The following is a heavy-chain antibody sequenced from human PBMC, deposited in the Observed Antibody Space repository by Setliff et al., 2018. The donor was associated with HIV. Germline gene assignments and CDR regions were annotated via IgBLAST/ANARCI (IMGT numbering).Heavy chain of an antibody. CDR2: ISGSGHTT. CDR1: GFTFSTYG. V-gene: IGHV3-23*01. Sequence: HPGGSLRLSCAASGFTFSTYGMSWVRQAPGKGLEWVSAISGSGHTTYYVDSVKGRFTISRDNAKNSLYLQMNSLRAEDTAVYYCARVTPPYYDFWSGYYLGPFDYWGQGTLVTVSS. D-gene: IGHD3-3*01. J-gene: IGHJ4*02. CDR3: ARVTPPYYDFWSGYYLGPFDY.